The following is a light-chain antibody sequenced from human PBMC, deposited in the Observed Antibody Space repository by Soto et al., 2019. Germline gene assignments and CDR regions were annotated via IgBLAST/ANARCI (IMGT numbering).Light chain of an antibody. V-gene: IGLV2-14*01. Sequence: QSVLTQPPSVSGSPGQSITISCTGSSSDVGGYNYVSWYQQHPGKAPKLMIYEVNYRPSGVSNRFSGSKSGNTASLTISGLQAEDEADYYCSAYTSSDTGVFGTGTKLTVL. CDR2: EVN. CDR1: SSDVGGYNY. J-gene: IGLJ1*01. CDR3: SAYTSSDTGV.